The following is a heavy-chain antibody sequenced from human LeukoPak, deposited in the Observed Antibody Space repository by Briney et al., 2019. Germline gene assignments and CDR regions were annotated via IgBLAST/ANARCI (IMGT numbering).Heavy chain of an antibody. CDR2: IHYSGST. CDR1: GGSISSSSYY. CDR3: ARSLKRFDY. Sequence: SETLSLTCTVSGGSISSSSYYWGWIRQPPGKGLEWIGSIHYSGSTYYNPSLKSRVTISVDTSKNQFSLKLSSVTAADTAVYYCARSLKRFDYWGQGTLVTVSS. J-gene: IGHJ4*02. V-gene: IGHV4-39*07.